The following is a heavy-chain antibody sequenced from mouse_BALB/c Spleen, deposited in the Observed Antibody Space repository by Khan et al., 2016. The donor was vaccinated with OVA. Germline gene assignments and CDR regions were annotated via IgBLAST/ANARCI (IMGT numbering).Heavy chain of an antibody. D-gene: IGHD2-14*01. Sequence: EVELVESGGDLVKPGGSLKLSCAASGFTFSSYGMSWVRQTPDKRLEWVATISSGGSYTYYPDSVKGRFTISRDSAKNTLYLQMSSLKSEDTAMYYCARRGIGTTTSHYCAMDYWGQGTSVTVSS. CDR3: ARRGIGTTTSHYCAMDY. CDR2: ISSGGSYT. J-gene: IGHJ4*01. V-gene: IGHV5-6*01. CDR1: GFTFSSYG.